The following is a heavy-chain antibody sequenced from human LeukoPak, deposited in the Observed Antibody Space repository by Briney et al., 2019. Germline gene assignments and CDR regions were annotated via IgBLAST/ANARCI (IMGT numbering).Heavy chain of an antibody. CDR2: INWNGGST. D-gene: IGHD3-10*01. V-gene: IGHV3-20*04. J-gene: IGHJ3*02. Sequence: GGSLRLSCAASGFTFSSYGMSWVRQAPGKGLEWVSGINWNGGSTGYADSVKGRFTISRDNAKNSLYLQMNSLRAEDTALYYCARRGDYDAFDIWGQGTMVTVSS. CDR3: ARRGDYDAFDI. CDR1: GFTFSSYG.